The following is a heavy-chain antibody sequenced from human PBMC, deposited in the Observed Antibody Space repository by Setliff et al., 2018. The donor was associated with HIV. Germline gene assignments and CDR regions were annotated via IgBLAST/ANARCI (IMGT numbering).Heavy chain of an antibody. CDR3: ARQAIFGYYDSSGYLDY. CDR2: IYYSGST. D-gene: IGHD3-22*01. V-gene: IGHV4-39*01. CDR1: GGSISSGSYY. Sequence: SETLSLTCTVSGGSISSGSYYWGWIHQPPGKGLEWIGSIYYSGSTYYNPSLQSRVTISVDTSKNLFSLRLSSVTASDTAVYYCARQAIFGYYDSSGYLDYWGQGTLVTVSS. J-gene: IGHJ4*02.